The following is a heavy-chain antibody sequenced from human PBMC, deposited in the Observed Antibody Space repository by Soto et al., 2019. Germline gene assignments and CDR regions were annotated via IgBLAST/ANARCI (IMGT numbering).Heavy chain of an antibody. Sequence: ASVKVSCKASGGTFSSYAISWVRQAPGQGLEWMGGIIPIFGTANYAQKFQGRVTITADESTSTAYMELSSLRSEDTAVYYCARGRYLSAMVRKYNWFDPWGQGTLVTVSS. J-gene: IGHJ5*02. CDR1: GGTFSSYA. V-gene: IGHV1-69*13. D-gene: IGHD5-18*01. CDR3: ARGRYLSAMVRKYNWFDP. CDR2: IIPIFGTA.